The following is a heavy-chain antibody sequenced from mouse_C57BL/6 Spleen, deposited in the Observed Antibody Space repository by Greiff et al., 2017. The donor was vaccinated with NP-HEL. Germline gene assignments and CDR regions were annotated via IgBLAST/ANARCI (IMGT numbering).Heavy chain of an antibody. V-gene: IGHV1-26*01. CDR1: GYTFTDYY. CDR3: ARGGGYDGRRPWFAY. Sequence: VQLKQSGPELVKPGASVKISCKASGYTFTDYYMNWVKQSHGKSLEWIGDINPNNGGTSYNQKFKGKATLTVDKSSSTAYMELRSLTSEDSAVYYGARGGGYDGRRPWFAYWGQGTLVTVAA. D-gene: IGHD2-2*01. CDR2: INPNNGGT. J-gene: IGHJ3*01.